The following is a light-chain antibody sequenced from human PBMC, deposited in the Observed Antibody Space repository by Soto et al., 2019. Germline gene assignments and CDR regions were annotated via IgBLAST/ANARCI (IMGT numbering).Light chain of an antibody. CDR3: HQYGSSPTT. J-gene: IGKJ1*01. CDR1: QSISSSY. V-gene: IGKV3-20*01. Sequence: EIVLTQSPGTLSLSPGERATLSCRASQSISSSYLAWYQQKPGQAPGLLIYGASRRATGIPDRFIGSGSGTDFTLTISRLEPEDFAVYYCHQYGSSPTTLGQGTKVEIK. CDR2: GAS.